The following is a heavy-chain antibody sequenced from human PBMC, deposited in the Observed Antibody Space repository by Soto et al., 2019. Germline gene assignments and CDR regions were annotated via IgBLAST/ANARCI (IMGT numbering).Heavy chain of an antibody. V-gene: IGHV1-18*01. CDR2: ISTYNGNT. D-gene: IGHD2-8*01. J-gene: IGHJ6*02. CDR3: ARDPYHVLMVNAPNLYGMDV. Sequence: GQGLEWMGRISTYNGNTNYPQSLQGRLTMTTDTSTTTAYMELRSLRSDDTAVYYCARDPYHVLMVNAPNLYGMDVWGQGTTVTVSS.